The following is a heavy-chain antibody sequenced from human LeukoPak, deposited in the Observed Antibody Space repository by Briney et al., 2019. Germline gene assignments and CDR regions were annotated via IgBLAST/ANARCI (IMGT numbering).Heavy chain of an antibody. CDR2: IDGGGYTT. CDR1: GFPFSSYA. J-gene: IGHJ4*02. D-gene: IGHD4-17*01. CDR3: AKDRNYGVFDY. V-gene: IGHV3-23*01. Sequence: PGGSLRLSCAASGFPFSSYAMSWVRQAPGRGLEWVSAIDGGGYTTYYADSVKGRFTISRDNSKNTLYLQMNSLRAEDTAVYYCAKDRNYGVFDYWGQGTLVTVSS.